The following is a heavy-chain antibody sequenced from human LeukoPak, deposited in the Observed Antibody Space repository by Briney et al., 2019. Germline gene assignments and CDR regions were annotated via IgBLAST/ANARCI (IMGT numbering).Heavy chain of an antibody. CDR3: ARARITIFGVVRGNYYFDY. V-gene: IGHV3-11*01. CDR2: ISSSGSTI. D-gene: IGHD3-3*01. Sequence: GGSLRLSCAASGFTSSDYYMSWIRQAPGKGLEWVSYISSSGSTIYYADSVKGRFTISRDNAKNSLYLQMNSLRAEDTAVYYCARARITIFGVVRGNYYFDYWGQGTLVTVSS. J-gene: IGHJ4*02. CDR1: GFTSSDYY.